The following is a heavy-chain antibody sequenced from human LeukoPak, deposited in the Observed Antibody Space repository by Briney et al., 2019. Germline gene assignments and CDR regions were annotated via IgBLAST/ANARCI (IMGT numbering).Heavy chain of an antibody. V-gene: IGHV3-30*18. D-gene: IGHD3-10*01. CDR3: AKGPGSGSYPSY. CDR1: GFTFSSYG. CDR2: ISYDGSNK. Sequence: GGSLRLSCAASGFTFSSYGMHWVRQAPGRGLEWVAVISYDGSNKYYADSVKGRFTISRDNSKNTLYLQMNSLRAEDTAVYYCAKGPGSGSYPSYWGQGTLVTVSS. J-gene: IGHJ4*02.